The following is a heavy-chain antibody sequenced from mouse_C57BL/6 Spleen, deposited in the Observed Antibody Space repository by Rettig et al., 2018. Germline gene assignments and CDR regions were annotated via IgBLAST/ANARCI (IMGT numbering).Heavy chain of an antibody. CDR1: GYAFTNYL. J-gene: IGHJ1*03. Sequence: QVQLQQSGAELVRPGTSVNVSCKASGYAFTNYLIEWVKQRPGQGLEWIGEINPGSGGTNYNEKFKGKATLTADKSASTAYMQLSSLTSEDSAVYFCARDYYGSSGYFDVWGTGTTVTVSS. CDR2: INPGSGGT. D-gene: IGHD1-1*01. V-gene: IGHV1-54*01. CDR3: ARDYYGSSGYFDV.